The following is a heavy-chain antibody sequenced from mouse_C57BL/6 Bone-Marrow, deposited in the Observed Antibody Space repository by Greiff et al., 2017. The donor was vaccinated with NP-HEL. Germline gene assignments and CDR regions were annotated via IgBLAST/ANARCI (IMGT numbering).Heavy chain of an antibody. CDR1: GYTFTDYY. V-gene: IGHV1-26*01. D-gene: IGHD2-2*01. J-gene: IGHJ2*01. CDR3: ARGGLRRGGDY. CDR2: INPNNGGT. Sequence: EVQLQQSGPELVKPGASVKISCKASGYTFTDYYMNWVKQSHGKSLEWIGDINPNNGGTSYNQKFKGKATLTVDKSSSTAYMELRSLTSEDSAVYYCARGGLRRGGDYWGQGTTLTVSS.